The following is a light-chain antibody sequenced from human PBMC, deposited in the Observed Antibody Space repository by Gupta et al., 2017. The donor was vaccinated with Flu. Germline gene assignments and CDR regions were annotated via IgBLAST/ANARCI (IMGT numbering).Light chain of an antibody. CDR3: QQADNPPGT. V-gene: IGKV1-39*01. CDR2: SAS. CDR1: QSIGTY. J-gene: IGKJ1*01. Sequence: DIQMTQSPSSLSASVGDRVTITCRASQSIGTYLNWYQQKPGKAPKLLIYSASTLQTGVPARISGSGSGSVFTLTISRMRPDEFATFYCQQADNPPGTFGQGTMVDFK.